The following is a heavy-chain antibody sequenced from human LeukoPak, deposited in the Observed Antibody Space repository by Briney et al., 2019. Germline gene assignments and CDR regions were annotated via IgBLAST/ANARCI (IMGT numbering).Heavy chain of an antibody. CDR2: VSGSGDST. CDR3: ATVAYFEASF. Sequence: PGGSLRLSCAASGFTFSSQAMSWVRQAPGEGLEWLSGVSGSGDSTYYADSVKGRFTISRDNSKNTLYLQMSGLRAEDTAVYYCATVAYFEASFWGQGTLVTVSS. V-gene: IGHV3-23*01. CDR1: GFTFSSQA. J-gene: IGHJ4*02. D-gene: IGHD2/OR15-2a*01.